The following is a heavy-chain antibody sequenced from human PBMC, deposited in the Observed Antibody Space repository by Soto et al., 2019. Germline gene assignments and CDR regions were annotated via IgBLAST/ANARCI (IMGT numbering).Heavy chain of an antibody. Sequence: QVQLVQSGAEVKKPGASVKVSCKASGYTFTNYDINWVRQATGQGLEWMGWMRPNNGNTGYAQKFQDRVTMTRNTSINTAYMELSSLRSEDTAVYYCASWAGYSKWGQGTLVTVSS. J-gene: IGHJ4*02. D-gene: IGHD3-9*01. CDR3: ASWAGYSK. CDR2: MRPNNGNT. V-gene: IGHV1-8*01. CDR1: GYTFTNYD.